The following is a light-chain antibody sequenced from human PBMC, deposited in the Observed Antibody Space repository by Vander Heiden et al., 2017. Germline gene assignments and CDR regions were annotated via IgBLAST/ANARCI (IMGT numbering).Light chain of an antibody. J-gene: IGKJ1*01. V-gene: IGKV1-5*03. CDR2: KAS. CDR3: QQYNSYPWT. CDR1: QSISSW. Sequence: LHMTHSPSPLSASVGDRVTITCRASQSISSWLAWYQQKPGKAPKLLIYKASSLESGVPSRFSGSGSGTEFTLTISSLQPDDFATYYCQQYNSYPWTFGQGTKVEIK.